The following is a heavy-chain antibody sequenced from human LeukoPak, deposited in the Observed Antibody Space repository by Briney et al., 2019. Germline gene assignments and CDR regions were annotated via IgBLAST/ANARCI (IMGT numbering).Heavy chain of an antibody. CDR2: KWYDGSNK. J-gene: IGHJ4*02. V-gene: IGHV3-33*06. CDR3: AKSEEAVLRYFDWWDY. CDR1: GLTFSSYG. Sequence: GGSLRLSCAASGLTFSSYGMHWVRQAPGKGLEWVAVKWYDGSNKYYADSVKGRFTISRDNSKNTLYLQMNSLRAEDTTVYYCAKSEEAVLRYFDWWDYWGQGTLVTVSS. D-gene: IGHD3-9*01.